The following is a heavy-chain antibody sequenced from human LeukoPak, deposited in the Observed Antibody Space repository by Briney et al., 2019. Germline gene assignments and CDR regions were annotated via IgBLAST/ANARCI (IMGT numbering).Heavy chain of an antibody. CDR1: GGSVSGHY. Sequence: PSEAVSLTCAVSGGSVSGHYWDWIRQPPGKGLEWIGYIYASGSANYHPSLKSRVTISLDTSQNHVFLRLTSVTAEDTAVYYCAREAPGGSGWTYFDFWGQGSLVT. J-gene: IGHJ4*02. V-gene: IGHV4-59*02. D-gene: IGHD6-19*01. CDR2: IYASGSA. CDR3: AREAPGGSGWTYFDF.